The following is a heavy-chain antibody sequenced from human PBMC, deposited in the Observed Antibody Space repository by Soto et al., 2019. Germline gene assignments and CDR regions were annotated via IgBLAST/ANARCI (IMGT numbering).Heavy chain of an antibody. Sequence: ASVKVSSKASGYTFTGYYMHWVRQAPGQGLEWMGWINPNSGGTDYAQKFQGRVTMTRDTSISTAYMELSRLRSDDAAVYYCARELLWFGEFDAFDIWGQGTMVTVSS. J-gene: IGHJ3*02. V-gene: IGHV1-2*02. CDR2: INPNSGGT. CDR3: ARELLWFGEFDAFDI. D-gene: IGHD3-10*01. CDR1: GYTFTGYY.